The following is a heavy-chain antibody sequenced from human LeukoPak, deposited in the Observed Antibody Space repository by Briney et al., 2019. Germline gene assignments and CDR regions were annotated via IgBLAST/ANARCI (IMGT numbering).Heavy chain of an antibody. V-gene: IGHV3-30*04. CDR1: GFTFSSYA. J-gene: IGHJ4*02. CDR2: ISYDGSNK. D-gene: IGHD6-13*01. Sequence: PGGSLRLSCAASGFTFSSYAMHWVRQAPGKGLEWVAVISYDGSNKYYADSVKGRFTISRDNSKNTLYPQMNSLRAEDTAVYYCAREEPSYRSSWGPFDYWGQGTLVTVSS. CDR3: AREEPSYRSSWGPFDY.